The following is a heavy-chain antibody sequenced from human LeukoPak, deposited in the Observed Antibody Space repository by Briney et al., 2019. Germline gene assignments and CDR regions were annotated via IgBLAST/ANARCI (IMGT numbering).Heavy chain of an antibody. CDR1: GGSMSVHY. CDR2: IYYTGAT. V-gene: IGHV4-59*11. CDR3: ARIYLVYYGSESYKYYFDY. Sequence: PSETLSPTCTVSGGSMSVHYWSWIRQTPGKGLEWIGHIYYTGATTYNPSLKSPVSISVDTSKNQFSLRLTSVTAADTAVYFCARIYLVYYGSESYKYYFDYWGQGMLVTVSS. J-gene: IGHJ4*02. D-gene: IGHD3-10*01.